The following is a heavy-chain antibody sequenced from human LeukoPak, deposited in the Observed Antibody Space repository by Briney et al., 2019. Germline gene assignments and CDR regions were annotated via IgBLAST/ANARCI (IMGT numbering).Heavy chain of an antibody. J-gene: IGHJ5*02. Sequence: GASVKVSCKASGYTFTSYAMNWVRQAPGQGLEWMGWINTNTGNPTYAQGFTGRFVFSLDTSVSTAYLQISSLKAEDTAVYYCARGRCSSTSCHFDPWGQGTLVTVSS. D-gene: IGHD2-2*01. CDR3: ARGRCSSTSCHFDP. CDR1: GYTFTSYA. CDR2: INTNTGNP. V-gene: IGHV7-4-1*02.